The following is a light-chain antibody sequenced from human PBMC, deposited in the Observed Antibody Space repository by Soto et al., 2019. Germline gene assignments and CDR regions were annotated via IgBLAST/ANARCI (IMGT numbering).Light chain of an antibody. V-gene: IGKV3-11*01. Sequence: DIALTQSPATLSLSPGDRATLSCRASQNVNNYLAWYQQKPGQAPRLLIYDASNRATGIPARFSGSGSGTDFTLTISSLEPEDFAIYYCQQRLSWYTFGQGTRLEIK. CDR3: QQRLSWYT. J-gene: IGKJ2*01. CDR2: DAS. CDR1: QNVNNY.